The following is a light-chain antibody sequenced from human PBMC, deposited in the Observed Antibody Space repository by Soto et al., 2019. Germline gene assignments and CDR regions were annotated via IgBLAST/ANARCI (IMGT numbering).Light chain of an antibody. Sequence: EIVLTQSPGTLSLSPGERATLSCRASQSVSNNYLAWYQQKPGQAPGLLIYGASSRATGIPDRFSGSGSGTDFTLTINSLEPEDFAVYYCQQYGSSPPWAFGQGTKVEIK. J-gene: IGKJ1*01. V-gene: IGKV3-20*01. CDR3: QQYGSSPPWA. CDR1: QSVSNNY. CDR2: GAS.